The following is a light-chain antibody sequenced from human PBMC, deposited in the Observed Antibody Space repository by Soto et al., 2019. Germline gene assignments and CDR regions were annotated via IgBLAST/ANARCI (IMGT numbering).Light chain of an antibody. CDR1: QSVRYNY. J-gene: IGKJ2*01. CDR3: QHYGGSPYT. CDR2: GAS. V-gene: IGKV3-20*01. Sequence: EIVLTQSPGTLSLSPGERVTLSCRASQSVRYNYLAWYQQRPGQAPRLLIYGASSRAAGIPDRFSGSGTGTDFTLTISRLDPEDFAVYYCQHYGGSPYTFGQGTSLEIK.